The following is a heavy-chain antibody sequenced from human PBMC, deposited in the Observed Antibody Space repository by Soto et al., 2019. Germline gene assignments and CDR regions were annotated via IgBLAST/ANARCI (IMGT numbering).Heavy chain of an antibody. D-gene: IGHD1-7*01. Sequence: AGGSLRLFCAASGFTLSSYEMNWVRQAPGKGLEWVSYISSSGSTIYYADSVKGRFTISRDNAKNSLYLQMNSLRAEDTAVYYCARELELLDYWGQGTLVTV. CDR1: GFTLSSYE. V-gene: IGHV3-48*03. J-gene: IGHJ4*02. CDR2: ISSSGSTI. CDR3: ARELELLDY.